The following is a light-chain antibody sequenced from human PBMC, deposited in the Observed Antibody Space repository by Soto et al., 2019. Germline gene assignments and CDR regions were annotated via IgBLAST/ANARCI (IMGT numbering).Light chain of an antibody. CDR1: ESVNSW. Sequence: DIQMTQSPSTLSASVGDRVTITCRASESVNSWLAWYQRKPGSAPKLLIYKASTLESGVPSRFSGSGSGTEFTLTINSLQPDDFATYYCQQYGRYSTFGQGTKLEIE. CDR3: QQYGRYST. V-gene: IGKV1-5*03. J-gene: IGKJ1*01. CDR2: KAS.